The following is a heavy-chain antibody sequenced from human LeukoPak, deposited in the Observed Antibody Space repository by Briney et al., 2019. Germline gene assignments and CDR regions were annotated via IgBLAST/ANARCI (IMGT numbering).Heavy chain of an antibody. Sequence: PSETLSLTCAVYGGSFSGYYWSWIRQPPGEGLEWIGEINHSGSTNYNPSLKSRVTISVDTSKNQFSLKLSSVTAADTAVYYCARGRPPDSFDWSLNKRNYCMDVWGKGTTVTVSS. V-gene: IGHV4-34*01. J-gene: IGHJ6*03. CDR3: ARGRPPDSFDWSLNKRNYCMDV. D-gene: IGHD3-9*01. CDR2: INHSGST. CDR1: GGSFSGYY.